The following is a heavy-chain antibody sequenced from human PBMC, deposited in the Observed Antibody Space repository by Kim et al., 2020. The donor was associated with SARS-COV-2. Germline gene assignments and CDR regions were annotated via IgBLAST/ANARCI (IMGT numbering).Heavy chain of an antibody. J-gene: IGHJ4*02. CDR1: GFTLSSYW. V-gene: IGHV3-74*01. Sequence: GGSLRLSCAASGFTLSSYWMHWVLQAPGKGLEWVSRINSDGTTTNYADSVKGRFTISRDNRKNTMSLQMSSLRAEDTALYYCARRSYSSGWYYFDLWGQGTLVTVSS. CDR3: ARRSYSSGWYYFDL. CDR2: INSDGTTT. D-gene: IGHD6-19*01.